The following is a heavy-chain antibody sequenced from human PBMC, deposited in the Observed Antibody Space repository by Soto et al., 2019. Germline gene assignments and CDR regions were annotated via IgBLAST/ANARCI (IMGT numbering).Heavy chain of an antibody. D-gene: IGHD6-25*01. CDR3: ARWYRKSGYSGGWVFDY. CDR1: GGSINRGGYY. J-gene: IGHJ4*02. CDR2: IFYSGST. V-gene: IGHV4-31*03. Sequence: QLQESGPGLVNPSQTLSLICTVSGGSINRGGYYWTWIRQHPGKCQEWIGYIFYSGSTYYNPSLRSRVTISADTSENQFALNLSSVTAADTAVYFCARWYRKSGYSGGWVFDYWGQGTLVNVSS.